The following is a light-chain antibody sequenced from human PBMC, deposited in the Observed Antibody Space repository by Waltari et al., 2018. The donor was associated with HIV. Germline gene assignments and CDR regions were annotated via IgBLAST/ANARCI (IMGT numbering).Light chain of an antibody. V-gene: IGLV3-21*02. Sequence: SYVLTQPPSVSVAPGQTARITCGGDNIGTKGVHWYQHKPGQVPVLVIYDDSDRPSGIPDLFAGFDSGNTATLTVRRVEAGDEADYYCQVWDSGSDQGVFGGGTKLTVL. CDR1: NIGTKG. CDR2: DDS. CDR3: QVWDSGSDQGV. J-gene: IGLJ3*02.